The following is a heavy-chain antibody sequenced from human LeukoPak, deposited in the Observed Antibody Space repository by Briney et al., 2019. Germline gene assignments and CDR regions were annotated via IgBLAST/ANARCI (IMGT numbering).Heavy chain of an antibody. CDR2: ISSGSSTT. CDR3: ARGRGLTLSYHYFDY. V-gene: IGHV3-48*02. D-gene: IGHD3-10*01. J-gene: IGHJ4*02. Sequence: PGGSLRLSCAASGFTFSPLGMNWVRQAPGRGLEWVSHISSGSSTTYYADSVKGRFTISRDNAKNSLYLQVNSLRDEDTAVYYCARGRGLTLSYHYFDYWGQGTLVTVSS. CDR1: GFTFSPLG.